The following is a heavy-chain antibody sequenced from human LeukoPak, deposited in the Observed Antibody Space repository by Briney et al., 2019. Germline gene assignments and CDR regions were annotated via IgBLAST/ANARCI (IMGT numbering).Heavy chain of an antibody. CDR2: IYYSGST. D-gene: IGHD2-21*01. V-gene: IGHV4-39*07. CDR3: AREHTGRVDY. Sequence: SETLSLTCTVSGGSISSSSYYWGWIRQPPGKGLEWIGSIYYSGSTYYNPSLKSRVTISVDTSKNQFSLKLSSVTAADTAVYYCAREHTGRVDYWGQGTLVTVSS. J-gene: IGHJ4*02. CDR1: GGSISSSSYY.